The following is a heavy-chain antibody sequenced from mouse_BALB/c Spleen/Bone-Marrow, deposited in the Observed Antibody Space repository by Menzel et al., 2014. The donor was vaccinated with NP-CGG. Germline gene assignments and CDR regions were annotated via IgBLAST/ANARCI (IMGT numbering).Heavy chain of an antibody. D-gene: IGHD2-3*01. J-gene: IGHJ4*01. CDR2: INPGSGGN. V-gene: IGHV1-54*03. Sequence: QVQPQQPGAELVRPGTSVKVSCKASGYAFTNYLIEWVKQSPGQGLEWIGVINPGSGGNNYNEKFKGKATLTADKSSSTAYMQLSSLTSDDSAVYFCARSIYDGYSEAMDYWGQGTSVTVSS. CDR3: ARSIYDGYSEAMDY. CDR1: GYAFTNYL.